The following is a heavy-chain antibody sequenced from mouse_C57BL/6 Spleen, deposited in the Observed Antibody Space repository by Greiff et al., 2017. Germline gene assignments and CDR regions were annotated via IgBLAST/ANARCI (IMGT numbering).Heavy chain of an antibody. CDR2: IYPGDGGT. Sequence: QVQLQQSGPELVKPGASVKISCKASGYAFSSSWMNWVKQRPGKGLEWIGRIYPGDGGTNYNGKFKGKATLTADKSSSTAYMQLSSLTSEDSAVYFCARYDYDYWGQGTTLTVSS. CDR1: GYAFSSSW. V-gene: IGHV1-82*01. CDR3: ARYDYDY. D-gene: IGHD2-4*01. J-gene: IGHJ2*01.